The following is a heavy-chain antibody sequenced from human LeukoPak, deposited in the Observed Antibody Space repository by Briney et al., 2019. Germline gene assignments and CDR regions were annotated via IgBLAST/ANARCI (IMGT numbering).Heavy chain of an antibody. CDR1: GGTFISYA. Sequence: SVKVSCKASGGTFISYAISWVRQAPGHGLEWMGGIIPIFGTANYAQKFQGRVTITADESTSTAYMELSSLRSEDTAVYYCARVKPGATIKRGAFDYWGQGTLVTVSS. J-gene: IGHJ4*02. V-gene: IGHV1-69*01. CDR3: ARVKPGATIKRGAFDY. D-gene: IGHD5-12*01. CDR2: IIPIFGTA.